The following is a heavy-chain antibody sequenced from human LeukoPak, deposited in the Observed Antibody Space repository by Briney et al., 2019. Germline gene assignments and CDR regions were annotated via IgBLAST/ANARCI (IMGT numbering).Heavy chain of an antibody. J-gene: IGHJ3*02. Sequence: PGGSLRLSCEASGFTFSEKYMNWVRHAPGKGLEWLSSISAGGSSTRYADSVKGRFTISRDDAKNSLFLQTDSPRVEDTGIYYCTREWTPHHSFDICGQGAKVTVAS. CDR2: ISAGGSST. CDR1: GFTFSEKY. CDR3: TREWTPHHSFDI. V-gene: IGHV3-11*01. D-gene: IGHD3/OR15-3a*01.